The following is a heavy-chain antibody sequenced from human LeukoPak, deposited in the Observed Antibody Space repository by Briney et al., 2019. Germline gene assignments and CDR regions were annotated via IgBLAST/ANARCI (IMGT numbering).Heavy chain of an antibody. J-gene: IGHJ5*02. V-gene: IGHV4-34*01. D-gene: IGHD2-15*01. CDR2: INHSGST. CDR1: GGSFSGYY. Sequence: PSETLSLTCAIYGGSFSGYYWSWIRQPPGKGLEWIGEINHSGSTDYNPSLKSRVTISVDTSRNQLSLKLSSVTAADTAVYYCAGEPGYCSGDSCYGGWFDPWGQGTLVTVSS. CDR3: AGEPGYCSGDSCYGGWFDP.